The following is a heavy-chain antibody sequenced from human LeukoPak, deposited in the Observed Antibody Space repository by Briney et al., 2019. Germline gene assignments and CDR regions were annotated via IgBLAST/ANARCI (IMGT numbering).Heavy chain of an antibody. CDR3: ERARSSKPANWFDP. CDR1: GGSFSGYY. CDR2: INHSGST. J-gene: IGHJ5*02. Sequence: SETLSLTCAVYGGSFSGYYWSWIRQPPGKGLEWIGEINHSGSTNYNPSLKSRVTISVDTSKNQFYLKLSSVTAADTAVYYCERARSSKPANWFDPWGQGTLVTVSS. D-gene: IGHD6-6*01. V-gene: IGHV4-34*01.